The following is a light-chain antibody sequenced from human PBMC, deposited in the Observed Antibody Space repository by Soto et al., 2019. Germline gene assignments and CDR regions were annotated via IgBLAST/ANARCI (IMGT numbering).Light chain of an antibody. CDR2: GTS. CDR1: QTISNDF. Sequence: ENVWTQSPGTLSLSPGERATLSCRADQTISNDFLAWYQQKPGQAPRLFIYGTSSRATGIPDRFSGSGSGTDFTLNISRLEPEDFAVYYCQQYGGSLMTFGQGTRLEIK. V-gene: IGKV3-20*01. CDR3: QQYGGSLMT. J-gene: IGKJ5*01.